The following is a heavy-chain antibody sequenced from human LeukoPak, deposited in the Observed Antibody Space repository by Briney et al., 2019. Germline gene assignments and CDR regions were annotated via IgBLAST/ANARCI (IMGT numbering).Heavy chain of an antibody. D-gene: IGHD1-20*01. J-gene: IGHJ3*02. CDR1: GFTFDDYG. CDR3: ARDRGLTGTNDAFDI. Sequence: GGSLRLSCAASGFTFDDYGMSWVRQAPGKGLEWVSGINWNGDSTGYADSVKGRFTISRDNAKNSLYLQMNSLRAEDTALYYCARDRGLTGTNDAFDIWGQGTMVTVSS. V-gene: IGHV3-20*04. CDR2: INWNGDST.